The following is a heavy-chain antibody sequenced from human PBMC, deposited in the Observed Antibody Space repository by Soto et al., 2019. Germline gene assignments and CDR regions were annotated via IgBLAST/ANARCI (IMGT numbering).Heavy chain of an antibody. J-gene: IGHJ4*02. CDR3: ARGRMATISGFDY. CDR1: GGSTSSGGYY. Sequence: SETLSLTCPVSGGSTSSGGYYWSWIRQHPGKGLEWIGYIYYSGSTYYNPSLKSRVTISVDTSKNQFSLKLSSATAADTAVYYCARGRMATISGFDYWGQGTLVTVSS. CDR2: IYYSGST. V-gene: IGHV4-31*03. D-gene: IGHD5-12*01.